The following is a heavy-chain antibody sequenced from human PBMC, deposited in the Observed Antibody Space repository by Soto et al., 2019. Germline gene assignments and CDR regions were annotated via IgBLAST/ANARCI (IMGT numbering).Heavy chain of an antibody. J-gene: IGHJ4*02. D-gene: IGHD6-13*01. CDR3: ARRSSSWYFDY. CDR2: FRGDGTGA. Sequence: GSLRLSCAASGFTFSSYAMSWVRQAPGKGLEWVSAFRGDGTGAHYADSVKGRFTISRDNSKNTLNLQMNSLRAEDTAVYYCARRSSSWYFDYWGQGTLVTVS. V-gene: IGHV3-23*01. CDR1: GFTFSSYA.